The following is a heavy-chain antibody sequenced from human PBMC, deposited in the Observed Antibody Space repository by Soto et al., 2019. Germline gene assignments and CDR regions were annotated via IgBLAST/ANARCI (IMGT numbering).Heavy chain of an antibody. V-gene: IGHV3-30-3*01. CDR2: ISYDGSNK. CDR3: ARDLPAETGNYYYYGMDV. CDR1: GFTFSSYA. J-gene: IGHJ6*02. Sequence: PGGSLRLSCAASGFTFSSYAMHWVRQAPGKGLEWVAVISYDGSNKYYADSVKGRFTISRDNSKNTLYLQMNSLRAEDTAVYYCARDLPAETGNYYYYGMDVWGQGTTVTVSS. D-gene: IGHD3-10*01.